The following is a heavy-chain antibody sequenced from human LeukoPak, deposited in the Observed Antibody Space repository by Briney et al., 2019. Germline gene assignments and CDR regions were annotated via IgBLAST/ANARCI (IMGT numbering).Heavy chain of an antibody. V-gene: IGHV1-18*01. J-gene: IGHJ4*02. D-gene: IGHD5-24*01. CDR2: ISAYNGNT. CDR1: GYTFTSYG. Sequence: GASVKVSCKASGYTFTSYGISWVRQAPGQGLEWMGWISAYNGNTNYAQKLQGRVTMTTDTSTSTDYMELRSLRSDDTAVYYCARDQRVEMATWYYFDYWGQGTLVTVSS. CDR3: ARDQRVEMATWYYFDY.